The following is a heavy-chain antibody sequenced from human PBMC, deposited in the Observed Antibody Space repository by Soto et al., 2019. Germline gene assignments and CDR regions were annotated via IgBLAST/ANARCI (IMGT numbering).Heavy chain of an antibody. CDR2: IKSKTDGGTT. J-gene: IGHJ6*02. Sequence: GGSLRLSCAASGFTFSNAWMSWVRQAPGKGLEWVGRIKSKTDGGTTDYAAPVKGRFTISRDDSKNTLYLQMNSLKTEDTAVYYCTTHCSLLRFGERGDGMDVWGQGTTVTVSS. CDR1: GFTFSNAW. V-gene: IGHV3-15*01. D-gene: IGHD3-10*01. CDR3: TTHCSLLRFGERGDGMDV.